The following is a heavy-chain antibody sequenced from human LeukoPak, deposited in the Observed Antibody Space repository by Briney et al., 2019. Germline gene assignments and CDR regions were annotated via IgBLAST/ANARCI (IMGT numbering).Heavy chain of an antibody. CDR2: ISAYNGNT. V-gene: IGHV1-18*01. CDR3: ARLYCSSTSCYFDY. CDR1: GYTFTSYG. D-gene: IGHD2-2*01. J-gene: IGHJ4*02. Sequence: ASAKVSCKASGYTFTSYGISWVRHAPGQRLEWMGWISAYNGNTNYAQKLQGRVTMTTDTSTSTAYMELRSLRSDDTAVYYCARLYCSSTSCYFDYWGQGTLVTVSS.